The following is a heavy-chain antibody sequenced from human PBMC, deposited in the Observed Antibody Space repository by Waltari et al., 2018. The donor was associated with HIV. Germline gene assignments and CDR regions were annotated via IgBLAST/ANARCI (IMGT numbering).Heavy chain of an antibody. CDR3: AGENYYDSSGYNSGCDY. Sequence: QVQLVESGGGVVQPGRSLRLSCAASGFTFSHYVMHWVRQAPGKGLEWVAELSKCGTEEYHADSVKGRFTIARDNSKGALYLQMNGLRVGDRDVYFCAGENYYDSSGYNSGCDYWGQGNLVTVSS. J-gene: IGHJ4*02. D-gene: IGHD3-22*01. CDR2: LSKCGTEE. V-gene: IGHV3-30*01. CDR1: GFTFSHYV.